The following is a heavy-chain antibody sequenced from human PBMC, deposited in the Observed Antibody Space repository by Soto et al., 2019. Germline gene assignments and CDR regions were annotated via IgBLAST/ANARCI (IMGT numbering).Heavy chain of an antibody. CDR1: GGSFRSYT. CDR2: IIPILGIA. Sequence: SVEVGCEACGGSFRSYTISWARQSPGQGLEWMGRIIPILGIANYAQKFQGRVTITADKSTSTAYMELSSLRSEDTAVYYCARSLYCSGGSCYSGYYYYMAVWGNGTTVPVSS. V-gene: IGHV1-69*02. D-gene: IGHD2-15*01. CDR3: ARSLYCSGGSCYSGYYYYMAV. J-gene: IGHJ6*03.